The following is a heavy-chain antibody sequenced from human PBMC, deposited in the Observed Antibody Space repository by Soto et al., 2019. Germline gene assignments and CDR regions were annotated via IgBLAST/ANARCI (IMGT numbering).Heavy chain of an antibody. Sequence: QVQLVESGGNMVQPGRSLRLSCAASGFTFGNNAMHWVRHAAGKGLEWVAQIWFDGNNKYYTDSVKGRFTISRDNLKNTVYLQMDSLRADDTAVYYFARDGQQLAPYAMDVWGQGTTVIVSS. V-gene: IGHV3-33*01. CDR1: GFTFGNNA. CDR3: ARDGQQLAPYAMDV. D-gene: IGHD6-13*01. CDR2: IWFDGNNK. J-gene: IGHJ6*02.